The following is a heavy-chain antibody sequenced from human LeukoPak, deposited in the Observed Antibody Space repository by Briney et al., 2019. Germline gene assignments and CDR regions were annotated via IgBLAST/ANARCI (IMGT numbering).Heavy chain of an antibody. V-gene: IGHV3-30-3*01. CDR2: ISYDGSNK. D-gene: IGHD5-12*01. J-gene: IGHJ4*02. CDR3: ARDPGYSGYDRYYDY. CDR1: GFTFSSYA. Sequence: GRSLRLSCAASGFTFSSYAMHWVRQAPGKGLEWVAVISYDGSNKYYADSVKGRFTISRDNSKNTLYLQMNSLRAEDTAVYYCARDPGYSGYDRYYDYWGQGTLVTVSS.